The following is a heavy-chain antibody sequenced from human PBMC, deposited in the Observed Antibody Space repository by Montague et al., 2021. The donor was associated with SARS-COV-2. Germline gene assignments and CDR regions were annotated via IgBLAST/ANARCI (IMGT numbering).Heavy chain of an antibody. D-gene: IGHD3-10*01. CDR2: ISYDGSNK. V-gene: IGHV3-30*04. CDR3: ARVLDYYGSGNYPLYYYYGMDV. Sequence: SLRLSCAASGFTFSSYAMHWVRQAPGKGLEWVAVISYDGSNKYYADSVKGRFTISRDNSKNTLYLQMNSLRAENTAVYYCARVLDYYGSGNYPLYYYYGMDVWGQGTTVTVSS. J-gene: IGHJ6*02. CDR1: GFTFSSYA.